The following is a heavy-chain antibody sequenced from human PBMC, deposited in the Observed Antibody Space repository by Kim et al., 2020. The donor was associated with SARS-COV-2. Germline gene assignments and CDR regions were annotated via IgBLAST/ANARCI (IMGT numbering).Heavy chain of an antibody. D-gene: IGHD3-3*01. CDR1: GGSISSGDYY. CDR3: ARVRFSITIFGVVTRLFDY. CDR2: IYYSGST. J-gene: IGHJ4*02. Sequence: SETLSLTCTVSGGSISSGDYYWSWIRQPPGKGLEWIGYIYYSGSTYYNPSLKSRVTRSVDTSKNQFSLKLSSVTAADTAVYYCARVRFSITIFGVVTRLFDYWGQGTLVTVSS. V-gene: IGHV4-30-4*01.